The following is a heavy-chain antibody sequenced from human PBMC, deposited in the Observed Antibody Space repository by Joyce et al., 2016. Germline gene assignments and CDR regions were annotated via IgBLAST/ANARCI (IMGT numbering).Heavy chain of an antibody. D-gene: IGHD3-10*01. CDR1: GDSFSGTSYY. CDR2: IYNSEPT. CDR3: ATSLPSRVGGFQFFGMDV. J-gene: IGHJ6*02. V-gene: IGHV4-61*01. Sequence: HLQESGPGLVKPSETLSLTCTISGDSFSGTSYYWSWIRQSPGKGLEWLGFIYNSEPTPYNPALGGRLSISVGAAKKQVSLRLTSVTSADTAVYYCATSLPSRVGGFQFFGMDVWGQGTTVIVS.